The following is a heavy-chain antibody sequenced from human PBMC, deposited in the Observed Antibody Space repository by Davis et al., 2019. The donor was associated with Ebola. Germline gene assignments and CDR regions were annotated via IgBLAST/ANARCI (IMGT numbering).Heavy chain of an antibody. D-gene: IGHD6-6*01. CDR1: GGTFSSYA. CDR3: ARVGAARRGASYYYMDV. J-gene: IGHJ6*03. Sequence: SVKVSCKASGGTFSSYAISWVRQAPGQGLEWMGGIIPIFGTANYAQKFQGRVTITRDTSASTAYMELSSLRSEDTAVYYCARVGAARRGASYYYMDVWGKGTTVTVSS. CDR2: IIPIFGTA. V-gene: IGHV1-69*05.